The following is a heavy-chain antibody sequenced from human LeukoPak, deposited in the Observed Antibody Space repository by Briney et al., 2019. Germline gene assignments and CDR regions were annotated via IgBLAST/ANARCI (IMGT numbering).Heavy chain of an antibody. CDR1: GPTFSSYA. V-gene: IGHV3-23*01. D-gene: IGHD2/OR15-2a*01. CDR3: ANERGGFRIFDY. CDR2: ISISGYDP. J-gene: IGHJ4*02. Sequence: GGSLRLSCAASGPTFSSYAMSWVRQAPGKGLEWVSGISISGYDPYYADSVKGRFTISRDNSKNTLYLQMNSLRAEDMAVYYCANERGGFRIFDYWGQGTLVTVSS.